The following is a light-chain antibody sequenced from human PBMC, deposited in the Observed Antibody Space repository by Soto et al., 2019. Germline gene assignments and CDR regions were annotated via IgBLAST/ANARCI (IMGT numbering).Light chain of an antibody. CDR3: QQSAGT. V-gene: IGKV3-15*01. J-gene: IGKJ1*01. CDR2: GAS. CDR1: QSVSSN. Sequence: EIVMTQSPATLSVSPGERATLSCRASQSVSSNLAWYQQKPGQAPRLLIYGASTRATSIPARFSGSGSGTEFTLTISSLQSEDFAVYYCQQSAGTFGQGTKV.